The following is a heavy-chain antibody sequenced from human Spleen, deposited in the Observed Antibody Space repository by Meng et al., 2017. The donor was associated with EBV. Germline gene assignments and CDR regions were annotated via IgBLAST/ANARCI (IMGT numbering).Heavy chain of an antibody. Sequence: LQALRPRLGRPSRPLSLPCPALVGSITNKNYNGGWIRQSPGKGLEWIGCISYSGSTLYNPSLKSPVSISIDTSKNQFSLRLSSVSAADTAVYYCARLPSQFLYRVENWFDPWGQGTLVTVSS. D-gene: IGHD3-3*01. CDR2: ISYSGST. V-gene: IGHV4-39*01. J-gene: IGHJ5*02. CDR1: VGSITNKNYN. CDR3: ARLPSQFLYRVENWFDP.